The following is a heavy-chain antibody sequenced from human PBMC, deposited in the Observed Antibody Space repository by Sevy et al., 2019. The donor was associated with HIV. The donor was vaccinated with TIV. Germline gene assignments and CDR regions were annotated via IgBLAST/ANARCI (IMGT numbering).Heavy chain of an antibody. CDR1: GFTFSDYY. D-gene: IGHD3-3*01. CDR2: ISSSGSTI. Sequence: GGSLRLSCAASGFTFSDYYMSWIRQAPGKGLEWVSYISSSGSTIYYADSEKGRFTISRDNAKNSLYLQMNSLRAEDTAVYYCARDGLDFWSGRYYYYGMDVWGQGTTVTVSS. CDR3: ARDGLDFWSGRYYYYGMDV. J-gene: IGHJ6*02. V-gene: IGHV3-11*01.